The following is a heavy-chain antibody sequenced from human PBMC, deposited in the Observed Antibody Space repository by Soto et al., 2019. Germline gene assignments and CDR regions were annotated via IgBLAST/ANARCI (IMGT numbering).Heavy chain of an antibody. CDR1: GDSISSSGYY. CDR3: TRRSQLAAVRGIDY. Sequence: SETLSLTSTVSGDSISSSGYYWGCIRQPPGKGLEWIGTIYYSGSTYYSPSLKGRVTISVDTSKNQFSLQLSSVTAADTAVYFCTRRSQLAAVRGIDYWGRGTLVTVSS. J-gene: IGHJ4*02. CDR2: IYYSGST. V-gene: IGHV4-39*01. D-gene: IGHD3-10*02.